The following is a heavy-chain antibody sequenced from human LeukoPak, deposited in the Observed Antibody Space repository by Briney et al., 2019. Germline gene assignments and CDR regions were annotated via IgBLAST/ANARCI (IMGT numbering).Heavy chain of an antibody. CDR1: GYTFTDYW. CDR3: ARRHRGLYCSGGACTFDI. CDR2: IYAGDSDT. Sequence: GESLKISCKGSGYTFTDYWIGWVRQMPGKGLEWMGIIYAGDSDTSYSRCFQGQVTISADKSISTAYLQWSSLKASDTAIYYCARRHRGLYCSGGACTFDIWGQGTMVTVSS. V-gene: IGHV5-51*01. D-gene: IGHD2-15*01. J-gene: IGHJ3*02.